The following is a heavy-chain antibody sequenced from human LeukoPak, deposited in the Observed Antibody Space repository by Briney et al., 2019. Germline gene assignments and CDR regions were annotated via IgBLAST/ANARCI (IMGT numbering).Heavy chain of an antibody. Sequence: GSLRISCAASGVSFDDYAMLWVRKGPGKGLEWVSLISGDGGSTYYGDSVKGRFIISRDNSKNSLYLEMNSLRIEDTGLYYCAKDKGDGEYVDYWGQGTLVTVSS. V-gene: IGHV3-43*02. D-gene: IGHD2-21*01. J-gene: IGHJ4*02. CDR1: GVSFDDYA. CDR2: ISGDGGST. CDR3: AKDKGDGEYVDY.